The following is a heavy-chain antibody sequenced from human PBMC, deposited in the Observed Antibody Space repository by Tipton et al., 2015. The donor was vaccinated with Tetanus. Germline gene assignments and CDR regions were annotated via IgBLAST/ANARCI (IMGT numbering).Heavy chain of an antibody. J-gene: IGHJ4*02. CDR1: GFRFSYSG. D-gene: IGHD3-10*01. CDR2: ISGSGGTT. Sequence: QLVQSGGGVVQPGRSLRLSCAASGFRFSYSGMRWVRQAPGKGLEWVSAISGSGGTTYYGDSVKGRFTISRDKSSNTLFLQMNSLRAEDTALYYCAKDAGSYRPTPFDFWGQGTLVTVSS. CDR3: AKDAGSYRPTPFDF. V-gene: IGHV3-23*04.